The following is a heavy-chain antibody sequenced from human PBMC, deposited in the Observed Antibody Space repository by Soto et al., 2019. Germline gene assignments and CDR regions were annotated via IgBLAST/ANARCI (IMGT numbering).Heavy chain of an antibody. V-gene: IGHV3-21*06. D-gene: IGHD2-2*02. J-gene: IGHJ3*01. CDR2: ISAYSSPI. CDR3: VRGGRGYTRDDVFAS. CDR1: GFTFSSYS. Sequence: EVQLVESGGGLVKPGGSLRLSCVDSGFTFSSYSMHWVRQAPGKGLEWVSSISAYSSPIFYADSVKGRFTISRDNAKNSLYLQMNSLRVGDTAVYYCVRGGRGYTRDDVFASWGQGTIVTVSS.